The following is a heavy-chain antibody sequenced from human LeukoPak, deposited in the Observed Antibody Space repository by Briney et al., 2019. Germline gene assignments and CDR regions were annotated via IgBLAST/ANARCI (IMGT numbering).Heavy chain of an antibody. D-gene: IGHD6-13*01. Sequence: PGGSLRLSCAASGFTFSSYSMNWVRQAPGKGLEWLSYISSSSSTIYYADSVKVRFTISRDNAKNSLQLQLNSLRAEGTAVYYCARGGGGQQLVPAVSLYYYYYYMDVWGKGTTVTVSS. CDR2: ISSSSSTI. CDR1: GFTFSSYS. CDR3: ARGGGGQQLVPAVSLYYYYYYMDV. V-gene: IGHV3-48*04. J-gene: IGHJ6*03.